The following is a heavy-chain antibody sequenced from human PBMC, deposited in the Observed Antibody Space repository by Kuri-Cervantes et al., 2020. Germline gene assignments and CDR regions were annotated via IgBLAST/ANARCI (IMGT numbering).Heavy chain of an antibody. CDR1: GYTFTSYG. J-gene: IGHJ4*02. D-gene: IGHD6-19*01. Sequence: ASVNVSCKAAGYTFTSYGISWVRQAPGQGLEWMGWISAYNGNTNYAQKLQGRVTMTTDTSTSTAYMELRSLRSDDTAVYYFAREFIAVAGTLPPDYWGQGTLVTVSS. V-gene: IGHV1-18*01. CDR3: AREFIAVAGTLPPDY. CDR2: ISAYNGNT.